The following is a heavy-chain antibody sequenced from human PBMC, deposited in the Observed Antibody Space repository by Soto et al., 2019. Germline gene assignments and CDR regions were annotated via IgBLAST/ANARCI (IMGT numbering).Heavy chain of an antibody. CDR1: GFTFSSYA. CDR2: ISGSGGST. V-gene: IGHV3-23*01. J-gene: IGHJ4*02. D-gene: IGHD3-10*01. CDR3: AKDYYGSGSYPASFDY. Sequence: GGSLRLPCAASGFTFSSYAMSWVRQAPGKGLEWVSAISGSGGSTYYADSVKGRFTISRDNSKNTLYLQMNSLRAEDTAVYYCAKDYYGSGSYPASFDYWGQGTLVTVSS.